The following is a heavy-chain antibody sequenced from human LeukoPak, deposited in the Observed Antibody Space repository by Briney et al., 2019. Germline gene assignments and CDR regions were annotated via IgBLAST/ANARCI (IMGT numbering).Heavy chain of an antibody. J-gene: IGHJ3*02. Sequence: GGSLRLSCAASGFTVSSNYMSWVRQAPGKGPEWVANIKQDGSEKYYVDSVKGRFTISRDNAKNSLYLQMNSLRAEDTAVYYCAYLNSHAFDIWGQGTMVTVSS. CDR1: GFTVSSNY. CDR3: AYLNSHAFDI. D-gene: IGHD2/OR15-2a*01. V-gene: IGHV3-7*01. CDR2: IKQDGSEK.